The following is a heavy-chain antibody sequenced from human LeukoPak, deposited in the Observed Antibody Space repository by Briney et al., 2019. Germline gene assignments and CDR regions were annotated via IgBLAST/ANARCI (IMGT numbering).Heavy chain of an antibody. Sequence: GGSLRLSCAASGFTFSSYSMNWVRQAPGKGLEWVSSISSSSSYIYYADSVKGRFTISRDNSKNTLYLQMNSLRAEDTAVYYCAKDYSYGFFDYWGQGTLVTVSS. D-gene: IGHD5-18*01. CDR2: ISSSSSYI. CDR3: AKDYSYGFFDY. J-gene: IGHJ4*02. CDR1: GFTFSSYS. V-gene: IGHV3-21*01.